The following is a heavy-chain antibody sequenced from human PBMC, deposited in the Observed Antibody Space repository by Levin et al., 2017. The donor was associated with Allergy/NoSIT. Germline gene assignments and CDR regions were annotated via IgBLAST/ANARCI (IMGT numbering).Heavy chain of an antibody. CDR3: AREEGWGYHYGMDV. CDR2: IERDGSET. J-gene: IGHJ6*02. V-gene: IGHV3-7*01. Sequence: ASVKVSCAASGFTFTSFWMTWVRQAPGKGLEWVANIERDGSETYYVDSVKGRFTISRDNGKNSVYLQMNSLRVDDTAVYYCAREEGWGYHYGMDVWGQGTTVTVSS. CDR1: GFTFTSFW. D-gene: IGHD3-16*02.